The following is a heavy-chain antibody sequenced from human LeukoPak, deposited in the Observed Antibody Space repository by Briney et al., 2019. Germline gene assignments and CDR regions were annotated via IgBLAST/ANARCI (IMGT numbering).Heavy chain of an antibody. V-gene: IGHV3-21*01. D-gene: IGHD1-26*01. J-gene: IGHJ6*03. Sequence: PGGSLRLSCEASGFSFSSYNMAWVRQTPGKGLEWISSITTSSTYTFYADSVKGRFTISRDNARNSLYLQMNSLRVEDTAVYYCARDPYSGTYGNTYYYYMDVWGKGTTVTISS. CDR2: ITTSSTYT. CDR1: GFSFSSYN. CDR3: ARDPYSGTYGNTYYYYMDV.